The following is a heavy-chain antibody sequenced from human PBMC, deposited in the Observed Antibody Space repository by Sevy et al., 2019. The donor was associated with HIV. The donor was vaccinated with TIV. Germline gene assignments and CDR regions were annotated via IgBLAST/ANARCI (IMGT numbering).Heavy chain of an antibody. CDR1: GGSISSSSYY. J-gene: IGHJ6*02. V-gene: IGHV4-39*01. D-gene: IGHD6-13*01. CDR2: IYYSGST. Sequence: SETLSLTCTVSGGSISSSSYYWGWIRQPPGKGLEWIGSIYYSGSTYYNPSLKSRVTISVDTSKNQFSLMLSSVTAADTAVYYCARRRIAAAINYYYYGMDVWGQGTTVTVSS. CDR3: ARRRIAAAINYYYYGMDV.